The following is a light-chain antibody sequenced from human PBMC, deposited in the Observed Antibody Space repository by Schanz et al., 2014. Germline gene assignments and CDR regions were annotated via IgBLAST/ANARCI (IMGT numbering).Light chain of an antibody. CDR3: SSYTGSTSFWV. V-gene: IGLV2-14*03. J-gene: IGLJ3*02. CDR1: SSDIGGYNY. Sequence: QSALTQPASVSGSPGQSITISCTGTSSDIGGYNYVSWYQQHPGKAPKLIIFDVTSRPSGVSNRFSGSKSGNTASLTISGLQAEDEADYYCSSYTGSTSFWVFGGGTKVTVL. CDR2: DVT.